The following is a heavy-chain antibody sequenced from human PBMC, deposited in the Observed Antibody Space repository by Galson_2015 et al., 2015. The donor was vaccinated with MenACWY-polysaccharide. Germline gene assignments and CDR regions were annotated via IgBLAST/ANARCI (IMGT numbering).Heavy chain of an antibody. Sequence: SLRLSCAASGFTFSSYWTSWVRQAPGKGLEWVANIKQDGSEKYYVDSVKGRFTISRDNAKNSLYLQMNNLRAEDTAVYYCARIATVTTEFDYWGQGTLVTVSS. V-gene: IGHV3-7*01. CDR2: IKQDGSEK. J-gene: IGHJ4*02. CDR3: ARIATVTTEFDY. CDR1: GFTFSSYW. D-gene: IGHD4-17*01.